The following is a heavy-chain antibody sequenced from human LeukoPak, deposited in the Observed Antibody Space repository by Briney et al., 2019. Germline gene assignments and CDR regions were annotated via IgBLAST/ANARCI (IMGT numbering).Heavy chain of an antibody. CDR3: ARGSWYYHDSSGYYSKYAFDI. D-gene: IGHD3-22*01. V-gene: IGHV4-4*07. CDR2: IYTSGST. J-gene: IGHJ3*02. Sequence: PSETLSLTCTVSGGSISSYYWSWIRQPAGKGLEWIGRIYTSGSTNYNPSLKSRVTMSVDTSKNQFSLKLSSVTAADTAVYYCARGSWYYHDSSGYYSKYAFDIWGQGTMVTVSS. CDR1: GGSISSYY.